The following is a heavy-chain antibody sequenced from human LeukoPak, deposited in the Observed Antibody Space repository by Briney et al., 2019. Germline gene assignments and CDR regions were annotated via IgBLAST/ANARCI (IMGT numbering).Heavy chain of an antibody. J-gene: IGHJ4*02. CDR2: INPNSGGT. V-gene: IGHV1-2*06. CDR1: GYTFTGYY. Sequence: ASVRVSCKASGYTFTGYYMHWVRQAPGQGLEWMGRINPNSGGTNYAQKFQSRVTMTRDTSISTAYMGLSRLRSDDTAVYYCARPRRPITGTTGYYFDYWGQGTLVTVSS. D-gene: IGHD1-7*01. CDR3: ARPRRPITGTTGYYFDY.